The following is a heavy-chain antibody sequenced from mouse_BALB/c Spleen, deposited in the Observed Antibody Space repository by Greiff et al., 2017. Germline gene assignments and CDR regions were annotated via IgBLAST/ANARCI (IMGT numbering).Heavy chain of an antibody. J-gene: IGHJ2*01. CDR2: ISSGSSTI. Sequence: EVQLVESGGGLVQPGGSRKLSCAASGFTFSSFGMHWVRQAPEKGLEWVAYISSGSSTIYYADTVKGRFTISRDNPKNTLFLQMTSLRSEDTAMYYCARSRGYDYDDGGFDYWGQGTTLTVSS. V-gene: IGHV5-17*02. D-gene: IGHD2-4*01. CDR3: ARSRGYDYDDGGFDY. CDR1: GFTFSSFG.